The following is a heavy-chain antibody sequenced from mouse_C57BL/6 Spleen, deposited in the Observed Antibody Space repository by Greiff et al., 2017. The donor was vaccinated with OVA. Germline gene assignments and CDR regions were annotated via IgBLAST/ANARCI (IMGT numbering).Heavy chain of an antibody. CDR1: GYTFTSYW. CDR2: IYPGSGST. V-gene: IGHV1-55*01. D-gene: IGHD2-1*01. Sequence: QVQLQQPGAELVKPGASVKMSCKASGYTFTSYWITWVKQRPGQGLEWIGDIYPGSGSTNYNEKFKSKATLTVDTSSSTAYMQLSSLTSEDSAGDYCARGLLWPLYWYFDVWGTGTTVTVSS. CDR3: ARGLLWPLYWYFDV. J-gene: IGHJ1*03.